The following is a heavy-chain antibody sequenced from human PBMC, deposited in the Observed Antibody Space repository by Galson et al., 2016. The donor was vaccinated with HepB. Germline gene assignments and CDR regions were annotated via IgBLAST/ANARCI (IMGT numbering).Heavy chain of an antibody. CDR2: IKEDGSEK. Sequence: SLRLSCAVSGFILTNYWMTWVRQAPGTGLEWVAIIKEDGSEKYYVGSVEGRFTISRDNPKNSVYLQMTSLRAEDTALYYCARVFGADYGGIWYSDLWGRGTLVTVSS. CDR3: ARVFGADYGGIWYSDL. J-gene: IGHJ2*01. V-gene: IGHV3-7*01. D-gene: IGHD4-23*01. CDR1: GFILTNYW.